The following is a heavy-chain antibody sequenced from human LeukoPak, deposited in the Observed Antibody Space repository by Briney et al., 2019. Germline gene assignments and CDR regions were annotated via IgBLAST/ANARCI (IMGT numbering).Heavy chain of an antibody. Sequence: SVKVSCKASGGTFSSYAISWVRQAPGQRLEWMGWINAGNGNTKYSQKFQGRVTITADESTSTAYMELSSLRSEDTAVYYCARDNWFDPWGQGTLVTVSS. V-gene: IGHV1-69*01. CDR3: ARDNWFDP. CDR2: INAGNGNT. J-gene: IGHJ5*02. CDR1: GGTFSSYA.